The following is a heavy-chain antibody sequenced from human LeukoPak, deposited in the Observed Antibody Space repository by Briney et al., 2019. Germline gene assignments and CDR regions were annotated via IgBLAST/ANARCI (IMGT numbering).Heavy chain of an antibody. CDR1: GFTFSSYS. V-gene: IGHV3-21*01. J-gene: IGHJ4*02. D-gene: IGHD3-3*01. Sequence: GGSLRLSCAASGFTFSSYSMNWVRQAPGKGLEWVSSISSSSSYIYYADSAKGRFTISRDNAKNSLYLQMNSLRAEDTAVYYCARDGDFWSGYCFDYWGQGTLVTVSS. CDR3: ARDGDFWSGYCFDY. CDR2: ISSSSSYI.